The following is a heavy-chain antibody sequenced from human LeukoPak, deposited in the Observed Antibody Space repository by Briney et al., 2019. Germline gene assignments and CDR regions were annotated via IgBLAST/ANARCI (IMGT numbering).Heavy chain of an antibody. CDR1: GFTFTGYY. D-gene: IGHD1-7*01. CDR2: INPNSGGT. V-gene: IGHV1-2*02. J-gene: IGHJ4*02. CDR3: ARGWGRVELELHV. Sequence: ASVKVSCKASGFTFTGYYMHWVRQAPGQGLEWMGWINPNSGGTNYAQKFQGRVTMTRDTSISTAYMELSRLRSDDTAVYYCARGWGRVELELHVWGQGTLVTVSS.